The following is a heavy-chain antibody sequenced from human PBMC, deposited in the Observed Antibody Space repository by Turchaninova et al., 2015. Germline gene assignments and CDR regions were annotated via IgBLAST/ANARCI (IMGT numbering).Heavy chain of an antibody. V-gene: IGHV6-1*01. J-gene: IGHJ2*01. Sequence: PSHTPSVTCDISGDSVSSNSAAWNWSRQSPSRGLEWLGRTYYRSKWYNEYVRSVKSRITINPDTSKNQLSLQLNSVTPEDTAVYYCARGYLGITGYFDLWGRGTLVTVSS. CDR2: TYYRSKWYN. D-gene: IGHD3-16*01. CDR3: ARGYLGITGYFDL. CDR1: GDSVSSNSAA.